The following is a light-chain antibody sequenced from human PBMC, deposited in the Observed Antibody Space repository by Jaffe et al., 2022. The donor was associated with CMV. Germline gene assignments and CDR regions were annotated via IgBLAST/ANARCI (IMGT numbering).Light chain of an antibody. V-gene: IGLV2-23*02. CDR1: SIDVGSYNL. J-gene: IGLJ3*02. Sequence: SALTQPASVSGSPGQSITISCTGTSIDVGSYNLVSWYQQFPGKAPKLIIYEVTQRPSGVSDRFSASKSANTASLTISGLQAEDEADYYCCSYAGGSTVFGGGTKVTVL. CDR3: CSYAGGSTV. CDR2: EVT.